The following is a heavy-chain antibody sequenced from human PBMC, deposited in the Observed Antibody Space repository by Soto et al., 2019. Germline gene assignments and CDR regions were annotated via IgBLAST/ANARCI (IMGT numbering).Heavy chain of an antibody. CDR2: IIPIFGTA. V-gene: IGHV1-69*12. CDR1: GGTFSSYA. J-gene: IGHJ4*02. CDR3: ARDGYYYDSSGYYYYFDY. D-gene: IGHD3-22*01. Sequence: QVQLVQSGAEVKKHGSSVKVSCKASGGTFSSYAISWVRQAPGQGLEWMGGIIPIFGTANYAQKFQGRVTITADESTSPAYMELSSLRSEDTAVNYCARDGYYYDSSGYYYYFDYWGQGTLVTVSS.